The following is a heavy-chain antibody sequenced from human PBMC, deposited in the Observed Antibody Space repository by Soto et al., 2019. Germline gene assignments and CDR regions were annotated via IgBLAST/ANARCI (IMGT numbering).Heavy chain of an antibody. V-gene: IGHV4-38-2*02. CDR3: AREGGGSYYSGYYAMDV. CDR2: IYHSGST. D-gene: IGHD1-26*01. CDR1: GYSISSGYY. Sequence: PSETLSLTCAVSGYSISSGYYWGWIRQPPGKGLEWIGSIYHSGSTFYNPSLKSRVTISVDTSKNQFSLRLSSVTAADTAVYYCAREGGGSYYSGYYAMDVWGQGPRSPSP. J-gene: IGHJ6*02.